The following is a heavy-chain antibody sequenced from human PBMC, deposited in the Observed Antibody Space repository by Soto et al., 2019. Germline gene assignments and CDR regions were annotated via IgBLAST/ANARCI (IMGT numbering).Heavy chain of an antibody. Sequence: EVQLLESGGGLVQPGGSLRLSCAASRFTFTSYAMSWVRQAPGKGLEWVSAISGSGGSTYYADSVKGRFTISRDNSKNTLYLQMNSLRAEDTAVYYCAREGGGFYYYYYMDVWGKGTTVTVSS. CDR1: RFTFTSYA. D-gene: IGHD3-16*01. J-gene: IGHJ6*03. CDR3: AREGGGFYYYYYMDV. CDR2: ISGSGGST. V-gene: IGHV3-23*01.